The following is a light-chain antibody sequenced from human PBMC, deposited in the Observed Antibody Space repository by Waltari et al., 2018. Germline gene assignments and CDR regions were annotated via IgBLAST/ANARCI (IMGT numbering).Light chain of an antibody. J-gene: IGLJ2*01. CDR3: SAWDSSLSTVL. CDR2: ENN. Sequence: QSVLTQPPSASGAPGQRVTISCTGSSSNIGAGYYVSWYQQFPRTAPKLLIYENNKRPSGVSDRCSGSKSGTSASLTITGLQSEDEADYYCSAWDSSLSTVLFGGGTRLTVL. V-gene: IGLV1-40*01. CDR1: SSNIGAGYY.